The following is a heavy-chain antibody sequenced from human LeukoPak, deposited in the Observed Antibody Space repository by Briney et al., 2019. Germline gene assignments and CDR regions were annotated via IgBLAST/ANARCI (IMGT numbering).Heavy chain of an antibody. D-gene: IGHD2-2*01. Sequence: ASVKVSCKASGHTFTGYYMHWVRQAPGQGLEWMGWINPNSGGTNYAQKFQGRVTMTSDTSISTAYMELSRLRSDDTAVYYCARSSREYQLPAWRVWGQGTLVTVSS. CDR1: GHTFTGYY. CDR3: ARSSREYQLPAWRV. CDR2: INPNSGGT. V-gene: IGHV1-2*02. J-gene: IGHJ4*02.